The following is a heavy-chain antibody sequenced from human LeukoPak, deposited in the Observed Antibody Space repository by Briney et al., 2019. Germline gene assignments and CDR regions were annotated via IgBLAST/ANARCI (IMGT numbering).Heavy chain of an antibody. CDR3: ARVYYDYLLYKGGYYWYHFGMDV. V-gene: IGHV4-4*07. D-gene: IGHD3-9*01. CDR1: GGSISSYY. J-gene: IGHJ6*02. Sequence: SETLSLTCTVSGGSISSYYWSWIRQPAGKGLEWIGRIYTSGSTNYNPSLKSRVTISVDTSKNQFSLKMSSVTAADTAAYYCARVYYDYLLYKGGYYWYHFGMDVWGQGTTVTVSS. CDR2: IYTSGST.